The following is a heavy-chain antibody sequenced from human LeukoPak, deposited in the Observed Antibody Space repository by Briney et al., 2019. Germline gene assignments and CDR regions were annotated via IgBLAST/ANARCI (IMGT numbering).Heavy chain of an antibody. D-gene: IGHD4-17*01. CDR2: IYTSGST. Sequence: SETLSLTCTVSGGSISSYYWSWIRQPAGKGLEWIGRIYTSGSTNYNPSLKSRVTMSVDTSKNQFSLKLSSVTAADTAVYYCATNADYGDYLRTFDIWGQGTMVTVSS. CDR3: ATNADYGDYLRTFDI. CDR1: GGSISSYY. V-gene: IGHV4-4*07. J-gene: IGHJ3*02.